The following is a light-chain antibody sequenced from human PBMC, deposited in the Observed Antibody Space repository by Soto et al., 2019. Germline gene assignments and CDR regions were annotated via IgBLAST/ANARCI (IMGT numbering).Light chain of an antibody. CDR3: QQFAVAPWT. J-gene: IGKJ1*01. CDR2: GAS. V-gene: IGKV3-20*01. Sequence: EIVLTQSPGTLSFSPGQRATLSCRASQNVNNYLAWYQHKPGQAPRLLIYGASSRATGIPDRISGSGSGTDFTLNISRLEPDDFAVYYCQQFAVAPWTFGQGTKV. CDR1: QNVNNY.